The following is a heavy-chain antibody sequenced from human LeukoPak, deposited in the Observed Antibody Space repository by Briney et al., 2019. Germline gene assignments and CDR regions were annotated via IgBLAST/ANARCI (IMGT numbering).Heavy chain of an antibody. CDR3: ATVRKYYYDSSGYPDY. CDR1: GHTLTALS. J-gene: IGHJ4*02. CDR2: FDPEDGET. Sequence: ASVKVSCKVSGHTLTALSMHWVRQAPGKGLAWTGGFDPEDGETIYAQKFQGRVTMTEDTSTDTAYMELSSLRSEDTAVYYCATVRKYYYDSSGYPDYWGQGTLVTVSS. D-gene: IGHD3-22*01. V-gene: IGHV1-24*01.